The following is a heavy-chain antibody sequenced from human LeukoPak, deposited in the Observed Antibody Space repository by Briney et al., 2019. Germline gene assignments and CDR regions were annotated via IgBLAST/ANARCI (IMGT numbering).Heavy chain of an antibody. CDR2: VYYSGSA. CDR3: ARKPIINNAWYYFDY. J-gene: IGHJ4*02. Sequence: SETLSLTCTVSGGSVGSGTYYWSWIRQSPGKGLEWIGNVYYSGSAYYNPSLKSRVTMSVDTSKNQFSLKLSSVTAADTAVYYCARKPIINNAWYYFDYWGQGTMVTVSS. D-gene: IGHD1/OR15-1a*01. V-gene: IGHV4-39*07. CDR1: GGSVGSGTYY.